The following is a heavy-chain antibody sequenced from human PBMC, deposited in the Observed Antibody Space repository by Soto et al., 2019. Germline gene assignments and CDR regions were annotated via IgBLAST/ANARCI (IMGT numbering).Heavy chain of an antibody. Sequence: SETLSLTCTVSGGSISSGGYYWSWIRQHPGKGLEWIGNIYHSGSTNYNPSLKSRVTISVDTSRDNSKNTLYLQMNSLRAEDTAVYYCARDRPSIAARPDRPNHFDYWGQGTLVTVSS. CDR2: IYHSGST. V-gene: IGHV4-61*08. D-gene: IGHD6-6*01. CDR1: GGSISSGGYY. J-gene: IGHJ4*02. CDR3: ARDRPSIAARPDRPNHFDY.